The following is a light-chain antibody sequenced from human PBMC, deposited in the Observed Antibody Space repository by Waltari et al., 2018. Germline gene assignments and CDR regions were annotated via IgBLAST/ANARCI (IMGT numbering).Light chain of an antibody. J-gene: IGLJ1*01. CDR3: GADHGSGTNFVYV. V-gene: IGLV9-49*01. Sequence: QPVVTQPPPASASLAASVTPTSTLSSAYSNYEVDCYQQRPGKGPRFVMRGGTGGIVGSKGDGIPDRFSVLGSGLNRYLTIKNIQEEDESDYHCGADHGSGTNFVYVFGTGTKVTVL. CDR2: GGTGGIVG. CDR1: SAYSNYE.